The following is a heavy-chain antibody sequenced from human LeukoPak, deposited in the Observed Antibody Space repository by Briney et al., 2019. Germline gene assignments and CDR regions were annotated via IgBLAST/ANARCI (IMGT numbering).Heavy chain of an antibody. CDR1: GFTFSSYS. V-gene: IGHV3-48*01. CDR2: ISSSSSTI. CDR3: ARVLDY. J-gene: IGHJ4*02. Sequence: TGGSLRLSCAASGFTFSSYSMNWVRQAPGKGLEWVSYISSSSSTIYYADSVKGRFSISRDNSKNSLYLQINNLRAEDTAVYYCARVLDYWGQGTLVTVSS.